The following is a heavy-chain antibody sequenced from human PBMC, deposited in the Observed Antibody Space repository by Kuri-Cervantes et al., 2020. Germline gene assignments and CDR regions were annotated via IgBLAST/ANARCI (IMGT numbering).Heavy chain of an antibody. CDR2: ISWNSGSI. J-gene: IGHJ4*02. D-gene: IGHD6-19*01. Sequence: SLKISCAASGFTFDDYAMHWVRQAPGKGLEWVSGISWNSGSIGYADSVKGRFTISRDNAKNSLYLQMNSLRAEDTALYYRATITTGVAVAGGGGYFDYWGQGTLVTVSS. CDR3: ATITTGVAVAGGGGYFDY. CDR1: GFTFDDYA. V-gene: IGHV3-9*01.